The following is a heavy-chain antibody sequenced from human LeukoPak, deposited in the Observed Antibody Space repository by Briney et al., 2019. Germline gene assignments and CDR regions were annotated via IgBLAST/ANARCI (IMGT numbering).Heavy chain of an antibody. V-gene: IGHV1-69*13. D-gene: IGHD3-10*01. CDR3: ARSNFDYYGSGSPHPYNFDY. Sequence: EASVKVSCKASGGTFSSYAISWVRRAPGQGLEWMGGIIPIFGTANYAQKFQGRVTITADESTSTAYMELSSLRSEDTAVYYCARSNFDYYGSGSPHPYNFDYWGQGTLVTVSS. CDR1: GGTFSSYA. CDR2: IIPIFGTA. J-gene: IGHJ4*02.